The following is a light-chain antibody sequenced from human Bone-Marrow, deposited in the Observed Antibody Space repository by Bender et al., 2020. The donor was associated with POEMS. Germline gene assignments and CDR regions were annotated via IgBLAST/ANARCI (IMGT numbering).Light chain of an antibody. CDR2: DVS. V-gene: IGLV2-8*01. CDR1: SNDVGNYNF. Sequence: QSALTQPPSASGSPGQSVTISCTGTSNDVGNYNFVSWYRQHPGKAPKLMIYDVSHRLYGVPDRFSGSKSASLTISGLQTEDEADYYCQTYDSRNLVVFGGGTKLTVL. J-gene: IGLJ2*01. CDR3: QTYDSRNLVV.